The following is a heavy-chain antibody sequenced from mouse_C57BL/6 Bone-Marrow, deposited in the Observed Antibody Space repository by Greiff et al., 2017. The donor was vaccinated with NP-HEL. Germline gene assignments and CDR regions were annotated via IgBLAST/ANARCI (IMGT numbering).Heavy chain of an antibody. CDR3: ARSTMVTTGHYYAMDY. D-gene: IGHD2-2*01. J-gene: IGHJ4*01. Sequence: VQLQESGPELVKPGASVKLSCKASGYTFTSYDINWVKQRPGQGLEWIGWIYPRDGSTKYNEKFKGKATLTVDTSSSTAYMELHSLTSEDSAVYFCARSTMVTTGHYYAMDYWGQGTSVTVSS. CDR1: GYTFTSYD. CDR2: IYPRDGST. V-gene: IGHV1-85*01.